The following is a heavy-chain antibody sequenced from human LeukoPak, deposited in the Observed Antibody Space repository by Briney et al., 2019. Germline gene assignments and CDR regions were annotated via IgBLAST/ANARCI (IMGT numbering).Heavy chain of an antibody. CDR3: ARERGHRGYYDSSGYYMESSY. CDR1: GFTFSDYY. D-gene: IGHD3-22*01. Sequence: PGGSLRLSCAASGFTFSDYYMSWIRQAPGKGLEWVSYISSSGSTIYYADSVKGRFTISRDNAKNSLYLQMNSLRAEDTAVYYCARERGHRGYYDSSGYYMESSYWGQGTLVTVSS. CDR2: ISSSGSTI. V-gene: IGHV3-11*01. J-gene: IGHJ4*02.